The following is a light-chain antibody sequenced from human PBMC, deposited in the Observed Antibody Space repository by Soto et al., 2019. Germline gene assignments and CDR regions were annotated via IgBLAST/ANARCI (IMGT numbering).Light chain of an antibody. CDR1: QSVSSNY. CDR2: RAS. J-gene: IGKJ4*01. V-gene: IGKV3-20*01. CDR3: QQYAASPLT. Sequence: EIVLTQSSGTLSLSPGDRVTLSCRASQSVSSNYLAWYQQKSGQAPSLLIYRASTRATGIPDRFSGSGSGTDYSLSISRLEPEDSAAYYCQQYAASPLTFGGGTKLEIK.